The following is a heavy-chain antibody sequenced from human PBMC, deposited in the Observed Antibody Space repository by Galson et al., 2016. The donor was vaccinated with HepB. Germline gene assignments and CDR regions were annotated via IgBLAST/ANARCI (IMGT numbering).Heavy chain of an antibody. CDR3: AALNWKDHYGMDV. CDR2: IDPSDSYA. D-gene: IGHD1-20*01. J-gene: IGHJ6*02. CDR1: GYSFTIYKYW. Sequence: QSGAEVKKPGESLRISCKVSGYSFTIYKYWISWVRQMPGKGLEWVGRIDPSDSYAKASPSFEGHVTISADNSITTAYLQWSSLKASDTAIYYCAALNWKDHYGMDVWGHGTTVIVSS. V-gene: IGHV5-10-1*01.